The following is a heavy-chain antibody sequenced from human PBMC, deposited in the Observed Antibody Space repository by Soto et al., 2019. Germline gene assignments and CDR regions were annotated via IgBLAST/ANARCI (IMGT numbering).Heavy chain of an antibody. CDR1: GFTFRSHR. Sequence: EVQLVESGGGLVQPGGSLRVSCAASGFTFRSHRIHWVRQAPGKGLEWVSRIDTDGGGTSYADSVKGRFTISTDNDDNTVYLRMNGLSVEDAAVYYCAPLFAVWGQGMLVAVSS. CDR2: IDTDGGGT. V-gene: IGHV3-74*01. D-gene: IGHD3-16*01. J-gene: IGHJ4*02. CDR3: APLFAV.